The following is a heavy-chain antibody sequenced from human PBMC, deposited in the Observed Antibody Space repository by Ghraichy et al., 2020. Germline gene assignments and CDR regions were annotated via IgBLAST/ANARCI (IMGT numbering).Heavy chain of an antibody. J-gene: IGHJ4*02. V-gene: IGHV3-7*03. CDR3: ARRYFDS. Sequence: GGSLRLSCVASGFTFSGYWVQWVRQVPGKGLEWVANIRQDGNEKYYVDSVKGRFTISRDNARNSLYLQMNSLRAEDTAVYYCARRYFDSWGQGTLVTVSS. CDR2: IRQDGNEK. CDR1: GFTFSGYW.